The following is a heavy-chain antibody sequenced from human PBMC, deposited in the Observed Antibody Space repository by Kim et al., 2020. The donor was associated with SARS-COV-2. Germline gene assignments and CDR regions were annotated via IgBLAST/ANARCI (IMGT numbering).Heavy chain of an antibody. J-gene: IGHJ4*02. CDR2: IGGSGYHT. V-gene: IGHV3-23*01. CDR3: AKDTGSRSFDY. Sequence: GGSLRLSCAASGFTFSSYAMNWVRQAPAKGLEWVSVIGGSGYHTYYADSVKGRFTISRDNSKNTLFLQMNSLRAEDTAIYYCAKDTGSRSFDYWGQGTL. CDR1: GFTFSSYA. D-gene: IGHD2-15*01.